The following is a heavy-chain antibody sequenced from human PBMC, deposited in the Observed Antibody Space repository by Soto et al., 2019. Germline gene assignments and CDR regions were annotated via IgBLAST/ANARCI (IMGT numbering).Heavy chain of an antibody. D-gene: IGHD2-2*02. V-gene: IGHV5-51*01. CDR2: IYLGDSDT. CDR1: GYSFTSYW. CDR3: ARQTYCSSTSCYNVDS. Sequence: PGKSLKISCKGSGYSFTSYWIGWVRQIPGKGLEWVGLIYLGDSDTRYSSSVQGQVTISAAKSVTTAYLQWSSLKASDTAMSYCARQTYCSSTSCYNVDSWGPGTLVPVSS. J-gene: IGHJ4*02.